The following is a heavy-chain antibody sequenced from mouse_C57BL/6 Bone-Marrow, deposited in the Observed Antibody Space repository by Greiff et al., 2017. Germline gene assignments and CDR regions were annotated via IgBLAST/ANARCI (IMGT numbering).Heavy chain of an antibody. CDR2: ISSGSSTI. CDR3: ARPITTVVATGYFDV. V-gene: IGHV5-17*01. J-gene: IGHJ1*03. Sequence: EVQLVESGGGLVKPGGSLKLSCAASGFTFSDYGMHWVRQAPEKGLEWVAYISSGSSTIYYAEKVKGRFTISRDNAKNTLFLQLTSLRSEDTAMYYCARPITTVVATGYFDVWGTGTTVTVSS. D-gene: IGHD1-1*01. CDR1: GFTFSDYG.